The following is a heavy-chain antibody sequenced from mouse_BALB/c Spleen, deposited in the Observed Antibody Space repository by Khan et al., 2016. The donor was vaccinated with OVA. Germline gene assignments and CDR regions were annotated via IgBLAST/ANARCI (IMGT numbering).Heavy chain of an antibody. D-gene: IGHD2-3*01. V-gene: IGHV2-6-1*01. CDR1: GFSLTSYG. CDR3: ARHDGYAHYYAMDY. Sequence: QVQLKQSGPGLVAPSQSLSITCTISGFSLTSYGVHWVRQPPGKGLEWLVVIWSDGSTTYNSALKSRLSINKDNSKSQVFLKMNSLQTDDTAMYYCARHDGYAHYYAMDYWGQGTSVTVSS. CDR2: IWSDGST. J-gene: IGHJ4*01.